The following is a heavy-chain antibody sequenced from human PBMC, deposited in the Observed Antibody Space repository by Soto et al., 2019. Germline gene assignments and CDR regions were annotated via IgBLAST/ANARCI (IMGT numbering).Heavy chain of an antibody. J-gene: IGHJ6*02. CDR3: ARHVGSGWFYYYYGMDV. CDR1: GYSFTSYW. V-gene: IGHV5-51*01. CDR2: IYPGDSDT. Sequence: PGESLKISCKGSGYSFTSYWIGWVRQMPGKGLEWMGIIYPGDSDTRYSPSFQGQVTISADKSISTAYLQWSSLKASDTAMYYCARHVGSGWFYYYYGMDVWGQGTTVTVSS. D-gene: IGHD6-19*01.